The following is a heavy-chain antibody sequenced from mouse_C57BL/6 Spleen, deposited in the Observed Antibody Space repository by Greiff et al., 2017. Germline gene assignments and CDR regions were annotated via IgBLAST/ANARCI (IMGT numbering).Heavy chain of an antibody. CDR3: ARYYYGNYYVFDY. V-gene: IGHV1-55*01. CDR1: GYTFTSYW. CDR2: IYPGSGST. J-gene: IGHJ2*01. D-gene: IGHD2-1*01. Sequence: VQLQQPGAELVKPGASVKMSCKASGYTFTSYWITWVKQRPGQGLEWIGDIYPGSGSTNYNEKFKSKATLTVDTSSSTAYMQLSSLTSEDSAVYYCARYYYGNYYVFDYWGQGTTLTVSS.